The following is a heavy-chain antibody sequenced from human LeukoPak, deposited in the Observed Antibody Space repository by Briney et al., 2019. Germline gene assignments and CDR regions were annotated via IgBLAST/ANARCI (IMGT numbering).Heavy chain of an antibody. V-gene: IGHV3-23*01. CDR1: GFTFSKYS. Sequence: GGSLRLSCAASGFTFSKYSMNWVRQAPGKGPEWVSSISGSGITTNYADSVKGRFTISREYSNNTLYLQMSSLRAEDTAIYYCAKETALVGGHAAIFDHWGQGTLVTVSS. J-gene: IGHJ4*02. CDR2: ISGSGITT. CDR3: AKETALVGGHAAIFDH. D-gene: IGHD3-3*01.